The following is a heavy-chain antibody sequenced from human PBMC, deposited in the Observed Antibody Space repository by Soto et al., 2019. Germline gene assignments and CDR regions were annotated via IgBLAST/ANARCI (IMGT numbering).Heavy chain of an antibody. Sequence: GESLKISCKGSGYSFTSYWIGWVRQMPGKGLEWMGIIYPGDSDTRYSPSFQGQVTISADRSISTAYLQWSSLKASDTAMYYCSRQVPDSLRPQPDYCTQGTLVTGSS. CDR2: IYPGDSDT. J-gene: IGHJ4*02. CDR1: GYSFTSYW. CDR3: SRQVPDSLRPQPDY. V-gene: IGHV5-51*01. D-gene: IGHD1-1*01.